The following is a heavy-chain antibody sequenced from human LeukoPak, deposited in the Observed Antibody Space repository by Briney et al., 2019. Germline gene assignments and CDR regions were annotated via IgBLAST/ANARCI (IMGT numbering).Heavy chain of an antibody. J-gene: IGHJ4*02. CDR1: GYTFTSYD. V-gene: IGHV1-8*01. CDR3: ARPRATVTTLLDY. D-gene: IGHD4-17*01. Sequence: ASVKVSCKASGYTFTSYDINWVRQATGQGLEWMGWMNPNSGNTGYAQKFQGRVTITRNTSISTAYMELSSLRSEDTAVYYCARPRATVTTLLDYWGQGTLVTVSS. CDR2: MNPNSGNT.